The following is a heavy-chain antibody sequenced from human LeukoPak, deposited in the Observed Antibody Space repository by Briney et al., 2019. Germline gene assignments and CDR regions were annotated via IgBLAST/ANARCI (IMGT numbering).Heavy chain of an antibody. D-gene: IGHD5-24*01. CDR2: ISYDGSNK. CDR3: ARAVSDWDGYNCLDY. Sequence: GGSLRLSCAASGFTFSSYAMHWVRQAPGKGLEWVAVISYDGSNKYYADSVKGRSTISRDNSKNTLYLQMNSLRAEDTAVYYCARAVSDWDGYNCLDYWGQGTLVTVSS. CDR1: GFTFSSYA. J-gene: IGHJ4*02. V-gene: IGHV3-30*04.